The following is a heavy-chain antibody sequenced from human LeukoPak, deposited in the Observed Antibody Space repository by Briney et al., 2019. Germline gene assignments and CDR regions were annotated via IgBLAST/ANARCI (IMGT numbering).Heavy chain of an antibody. CDR1: GYTFTSYG. Sequence: GASVKVSCKASGYTFTSYGISWVRQAPGQGLEWMGWISAYNGNTNYAQKLQGRVTMTTDTSTSTAYMELRSLRSDDTAVYYCARDPATYYYDSSGYLNWFDPWGQGTLVTVSS. D-gene: IGHD3-22*01. J-gene: IGHJ5*02. CDR2: ISAYNGNT. CDR3: ARDPATYYYDSSGYLNWFDP. V-gene: IGHV1-18*01.